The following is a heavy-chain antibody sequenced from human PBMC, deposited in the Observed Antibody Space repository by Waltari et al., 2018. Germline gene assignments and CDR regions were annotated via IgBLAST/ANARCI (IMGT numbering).Heavy chain of an antibody. CDR3: ARAFTFGALYYFDY. Sequence: EVQLVESGGGLVQPGGSLRLSCAASGFTVSSNSVIWVRQAPGKGLEWVAMISSGGSTYYADSMKGRFTISRDNSKNTLYLQMNSLRVEDTAMYYCARAFTFGALYYFDYWGQGTLVTVSS. V-gene: IGHV3-53*04. D-gene: IGHD3-16*01. J-gene: IGHJ4*02. CDR2: ISSGGST. CDR1: GFTVSSNS.